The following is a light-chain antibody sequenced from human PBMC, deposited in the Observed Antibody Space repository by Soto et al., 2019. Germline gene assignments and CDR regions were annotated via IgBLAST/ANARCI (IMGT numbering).Light chain of an antibody. CDR1: QTIDTY. Sequence: DIQMTQSPSSLSASVGDRVTITCRASQTIDTYLNWYQQNPGKAPKLLIYAASTLQNGVASRFSGSGSGTDFTLTISSLLPEDFATFYCQQGTGIPYAFGQRAKLEIK. J-gene: IGKJ2*01. CDR3: QQGTGIPYA. V-gene: IGKV1-39*01. CDR2: AAS.